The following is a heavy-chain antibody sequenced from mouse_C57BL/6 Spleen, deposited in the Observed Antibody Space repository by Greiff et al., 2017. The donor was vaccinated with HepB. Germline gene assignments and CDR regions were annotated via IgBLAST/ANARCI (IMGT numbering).Heavy chain of an antibody. Sequence: EVQLQESGPGLVKPSQSLSLTCSVTGYSITSGYYWNWIRQFPGNKLEWMGYISYDGSNNYNPSLKNRISITRDTSKNQFFLKLNSVTTEDTATYYCARGDWYPSLNYWGQGTTLTVSS. CDR2: ISYDGSN. D-gene: IGHD1-1*02. CDR3: ARGDWYPSLNY. CDR1: GYSITSGYY. V-gene: IGHV3-6*01. J-gene: IGHJ2*01.